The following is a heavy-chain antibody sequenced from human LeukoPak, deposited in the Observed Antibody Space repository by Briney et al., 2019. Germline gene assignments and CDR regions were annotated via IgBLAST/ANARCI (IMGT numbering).Heavy chain of an antibody. D-gene: IGHD4-17*01. CDR3: AREDPQTTVPEGMDV. V-gene: IGHV4-59*01. J-gene: IGHJ6*02. CDR1: GGSISTYY. Sequence: KSSETLSLTCTVSGGSISTYYWSWIRQPPGKGLEWIGYVSYTGNTNYNPALRSRVTISVDTSKNQFSLKLSSVTAADTAVYYCAREDPQTTVPEGMDVWGQGTTVTVPS. CDR2: VSYTGNT.